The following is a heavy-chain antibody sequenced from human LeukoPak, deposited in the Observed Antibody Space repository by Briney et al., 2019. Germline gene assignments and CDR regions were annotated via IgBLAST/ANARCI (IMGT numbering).Heavy chain of an antibody. J-gene: IGHJ4*02. CDR2: MNPNSGNT. CDR3: ARGSWGEIAGRKSFEF. Sequence: ASVKVSCKASEYTFTSYDINWVRQATGQGLEWMGWMNPNSGNTGYAQKFQGRVTMTRVTSISTAYMELSNLTSEDTAVYYCARGSWGEIAGRKSFEFWGQGSLVTVSS. D-gene: IGHD6-6*01. CDR1: EYTFTSYD. V-gene: IGHV1-8*01.